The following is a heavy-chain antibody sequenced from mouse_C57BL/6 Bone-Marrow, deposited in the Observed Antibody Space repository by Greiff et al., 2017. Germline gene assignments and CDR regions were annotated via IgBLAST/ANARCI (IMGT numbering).Heavy chain of an antibody. CDR1: GYTFTSYG. J-gene: IGHJ2*01. Sequence: QVQLQQSGAELARPGASVKLSCKASGYTFTSYGISWVKQRTGQGLEWIGEIYPRSGYTYYNEKFKGKAPLPADKSSSTAYMELRSLTSEDSAVYFCARSAQGSGDYWGQGTTLTVSS. D-gene: IGHD3-2*02. V-gene: IGHV1-81*01. CDR2: IYPRSGYT. CDR3: ARSAQGSGDY.